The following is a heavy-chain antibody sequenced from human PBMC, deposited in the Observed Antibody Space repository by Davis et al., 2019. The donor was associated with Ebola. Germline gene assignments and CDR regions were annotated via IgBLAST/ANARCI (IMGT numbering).Heavy chain of an antibody. CDR3: ARDSFGEPSSYYGMDV. Sequence: GESLKISCAASGFTFSSYWMSWVRQAPGKGLEWAAVIWYDGSNEYYADSVKGRFTISRDNSKNTLYLQMNSLRAEDTAVYYCARDSFGEPSSYYGMDVWGKGTTVTVSS. CDR1: GFTFSSYW. J-gene: IGHJ6*04. CDR2: IWYDGSNE. V-gene: IGHV3-33*08. D-gene: IGHD3-10*01.